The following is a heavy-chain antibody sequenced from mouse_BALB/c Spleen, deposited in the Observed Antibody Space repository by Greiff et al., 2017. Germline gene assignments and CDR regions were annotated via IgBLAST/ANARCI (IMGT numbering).Heavy chain of an antibody. Sequence: EVKVVESGGGLVQPGGSLKLSCAASGFTFSSYGMSWVRQTPDKRLELVATINSNGGSTYYPDSVKGRFTISRDNAKNTLYLQMSSLKSEDTAMYYCAREYGNYDYYAMDYWGQGTSVTVSS. CDR1: GFTFSSYG. D-gene: IGHD2-10*02. J-gene: IGHJ4*01. V-gene: IGHV5-6-3*01. CDR3: AREYGNYDYYAMDY. CDR2: INSNGGST.